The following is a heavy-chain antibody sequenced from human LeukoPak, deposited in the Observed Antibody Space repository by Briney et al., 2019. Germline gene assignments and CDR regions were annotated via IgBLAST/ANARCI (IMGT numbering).Heavy chain of an antibody. D-gene: IGHD6-13*01. CDR2: INPNSGGT. CDR1: GYTFTGYY. V-gene: IGHV1-2*02. Sequence: ASVKVSCKASGYTFTGYYMYWVRQAPGQGLEWMGWINPNSGGTNYAQKFQGRVTMTRDTSINTAYMELSRLRSDDTAVFYCATFAVSSWPKDWGRGTLVTVSS. J-gene: IGHJ4*02. CDR3: ATFAVSSWPKD.